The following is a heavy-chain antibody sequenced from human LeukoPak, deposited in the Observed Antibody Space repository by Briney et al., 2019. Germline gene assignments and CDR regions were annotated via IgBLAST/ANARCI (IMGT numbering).Heavy chain of an antibody. CDR2: IKSKTDGGTT. CDR3: TTRRWQWELPDY. Sequence: TGGSLRLSCAASGFTFSNAWMSWVRQAPGKGLEWVGRIKSKTDGGTTDYAAPVKGRFTISRDDSKNTLYLQMNSLKTEDTAVYYCTTRRWQWELPDYWGQGTLVTVSS. V-gene: IGHV3-15*01. J-gene: IGHJ4*02. CDR1: GFTFSNAW. D-gene: IGHD1-26*01.